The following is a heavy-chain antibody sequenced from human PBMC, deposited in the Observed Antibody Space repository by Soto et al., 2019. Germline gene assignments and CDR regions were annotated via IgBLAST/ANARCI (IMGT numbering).Heavy chain of an antibody. Sequence: SVKVSCKASGGTFSSYAISWVRQAPGQGLEWMGGIIPIFGTANYAQKFQGRVTITADESTSTAYMELSSLRSEDTAVYYCARANRVVTAPPGRIWFDPWGQGTLVTVSS. CDR3: ARANRVVTAPPGRIWFDP. CDR2: IIPIFGTA. J-gene: IGHJ5*02. V-gene: IGHV1-69*13. CDR1: GGTFSSYA. D-gene: IGHD2-21*02.